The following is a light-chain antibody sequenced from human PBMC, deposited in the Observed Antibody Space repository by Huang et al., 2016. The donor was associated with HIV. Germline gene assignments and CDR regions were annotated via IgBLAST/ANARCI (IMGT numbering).Light chain of an antibody. CDR2: GAS. Sequence: EIVMTQSPAILSVSPGERATLSSRASQSVGRNLAWYQHKPGQAPRLIMYGASTRGTGVPARFSGSGSGTECTLTISGLQSEDFAVYFCQQYNHWLALTFGGGTKVDIK. CDR1: QSVGRN. CDR3: QQYNHWLALT. J-gene: IGKJ4*01. V-gene: IGKV3-15*01.